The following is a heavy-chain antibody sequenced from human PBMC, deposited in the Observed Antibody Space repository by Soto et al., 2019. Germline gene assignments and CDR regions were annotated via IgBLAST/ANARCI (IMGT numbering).Heavy chain of an antibody. CDR1: GYTFTSYG. D-gene: IGHD3-22*01. CDR2: VSAYNGNT. V-gene: IGHV1-18*04. J-gene: IGHJ6*02. CDR3: ARDNYYDSSGYYYAYYYYGMDV. Sequence: ASVKVSCKASGYTFTSYGISWVRQAPGQGLEWMGWVSAYNGNTNYAQKLQGRVTMTTDTSTSTAYMELRSLRSDDTAVYYCARDNYYDSSGYYYAYYYYGMDVWGQGTTVTVSS.